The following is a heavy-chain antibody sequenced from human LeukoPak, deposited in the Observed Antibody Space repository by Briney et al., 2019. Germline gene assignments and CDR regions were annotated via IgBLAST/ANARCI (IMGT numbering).Heavy chain of an antibody. V-gene: IGHV3-7*01. CDR1: GFSFSSYW. CDR2: IKQDGSEK. Sequence: GGSLRLSXVASGFSFSSYWMSWVRQAPGKGPEWVASIKQDGSEKLYVDSVKGRFTISKDNAKNSLYLQINSLRAEDTAVYYCAREDHSKYEYWGQRTLVTVSS. CDR3: AREDHSKYEY. J-gene: IGHJ4*02. D-gene: IGHD4-11*01.